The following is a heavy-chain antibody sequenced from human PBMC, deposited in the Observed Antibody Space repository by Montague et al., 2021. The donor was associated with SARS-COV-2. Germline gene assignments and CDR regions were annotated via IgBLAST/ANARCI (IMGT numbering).Heavy chain of an antibody. Sequence: CAISRDSVSSNSAAWNWIRQSPSRGLEWLGRTYYRSKWYNDYAVSVKSRITINPDTSKNQFSLQLSSVTPEDTTVYYCARDFGSGSYYYYYYMDVWGKGTTVTVSS. V-gene: IGHV6-1*01. CDR3: ARDFGSGSYYYYYYMDV. J-gene: IGHJ6*03. CDR2: TYYRSKWYN. D-gene: IGHD3-10*01. CDR1: RDSVSSNSAA.